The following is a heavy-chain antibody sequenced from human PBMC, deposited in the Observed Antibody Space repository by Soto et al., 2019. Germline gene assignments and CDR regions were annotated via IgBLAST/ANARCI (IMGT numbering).Heavy chain of an antibody. CDR2: ISYLGSNK. CDR3: AKDWAEIAASGGMDV. D-gene: IGHD2-21*01. V-gene: IGHV3-30*18. CDR1: GFTFSNYG. J-gene: IGHJ6*02. Sequence: QVQLVESGGGVVQPGSSLRLSCAASGFTFSNYGMHWFRQAPGKGLEWVAVISYLGSNKYYGDSVKGRFTISRDNSKNALYLQMSSLTAEDTAVYFCAKDWAEIAASGGMDVWGQGTTVIVSS.